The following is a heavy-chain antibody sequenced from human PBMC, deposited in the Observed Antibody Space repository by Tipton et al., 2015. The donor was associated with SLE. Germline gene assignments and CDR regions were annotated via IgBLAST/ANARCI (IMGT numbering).Heavy chain of an antibody. V-gene: IGHV4-38-2*02. CDR2: IHHTGTT. CDR1: DYSVSSSYF. CDR3: ARERYCSGASCYAPDY. Sequence: TLSLTCIVSDYSVSSSYFWGWIRQPPGKTLEWIASIHHTGTTYYSSSLKSRVTISVDTSKNQFSLKLKSVTAADSAVYYCARERYCSGASCYAPDYWGQGTLVTVSS. D-gene: IGHD2-2*01. J-gene: IGHJ4*02.